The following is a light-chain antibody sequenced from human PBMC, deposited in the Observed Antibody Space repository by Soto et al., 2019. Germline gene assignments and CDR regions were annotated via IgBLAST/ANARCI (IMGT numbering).Light chain of an antibody. CDR2: AAY. Sequence: DIQMTQSPSSLYASVGGRVTSTCRASQSISSYLNWYQQKPGKAAKLLIYAAYSLQSGVTSRFSGSGSGTDFTLTISSLQPEDFATYYCQPSYSTPQTVGPVTQVEIK. CDR3: QPSYSTPQT. J-gene: IGKJ4*02. CDR1: QSISSY. V-gene: IGKV1-39*01.